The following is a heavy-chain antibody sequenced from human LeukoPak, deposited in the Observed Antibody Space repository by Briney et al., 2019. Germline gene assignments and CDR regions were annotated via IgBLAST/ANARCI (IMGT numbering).Heavy chain of an antibody. D-gene: IGHD3-3*01. CDR2: IIPILGIA. CDR1: GGTFSSYA. J-gene: IGHJ4*02. CDR3: ARRTYYDFWSGYYYPRGFDY. Sequence: ASVKVSCKASGGTFSSYAISWVRQAPGQGLEWMGRIIPILGIANYAQKFQGRVTITADKSTSTAYMELSSLRSEDTAVYYCARRTYYDFWSGYYYPRGFDYWGQGTLVTVSS. V-gene: IGHV1-69*04.